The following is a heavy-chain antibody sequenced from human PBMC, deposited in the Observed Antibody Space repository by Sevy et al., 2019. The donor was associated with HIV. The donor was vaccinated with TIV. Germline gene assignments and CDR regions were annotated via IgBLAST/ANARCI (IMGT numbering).Heavy chain of an antibody. CDR3: ASSHITMVRGVSNYFDY. V-gene: IGHV4-30-2*01. CDR2: IYHSGGT. D-gene: IGHD3-10*01. CDR1: GGSISSGGYS. J-gene: IGHJ4*02. Sequence: SETLSITCAVSGGSISSGGYSWSWIRQPPGKGLEWIGYIYHSGGTYYNPSLKSRVTISVDRSKNQFSLKLSSVTAADTAVYYCASSHITMVRGVSNYFDYWGQGTLVTVSS.